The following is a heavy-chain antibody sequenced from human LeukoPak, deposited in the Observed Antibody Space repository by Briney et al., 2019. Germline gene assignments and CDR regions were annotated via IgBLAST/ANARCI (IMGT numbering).Heavy chain of an antibody. V-gene: IGHV4-30-2*01. CDR2: IYHSGST. J-gene: IGHJ5*02. Sequence: SETLSLTCAVSGGSISSGGYSWSWIRQPPGKGLEWIGYIYHSGSTYYNPSLKSRVTISVDRSKNQFSLKLSSVTAADTAVYYCARAAAGLNWFDPWGQGTLVTVSS. CDR1: GGSISSGGYS. CDR3: ARAAAGLNWFDP. D-gene: IGHD6-13*01.